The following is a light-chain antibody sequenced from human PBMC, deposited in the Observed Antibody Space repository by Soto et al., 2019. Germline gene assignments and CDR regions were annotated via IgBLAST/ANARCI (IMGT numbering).Light chain of an antibody. J-gene: IGLJ1*01. CDR2: EVN. CDR3: STYAGIYKFND. Sequence: QSVLTQPPTASGTPGQSLIVSCTGTSSDIGAYDFVSWYQQHPGKVPKLLIYEVNKRPSGVPDRFSGSKSGNTASLSVSALQAEDESDCFCSTYAGIYKFNDCGSGTNVTGL. V-gene: IGLV2-8*01. CDR1: SSDIGAYDF.